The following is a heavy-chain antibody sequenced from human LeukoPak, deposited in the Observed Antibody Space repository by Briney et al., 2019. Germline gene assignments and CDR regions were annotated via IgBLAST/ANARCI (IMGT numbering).Heavy chain of an antibody. Sequence: SETLSLTCSVYGGSFSDYFWSWIRQSPGKGLEWIGEIDDGGNTNYNPSLMSRVIVSREKSKKQFSLVMRSVAAADTAVYYCARFSRITRGDWGDAFDIWGQGTTVIVSS. CDR2: IDDGGNT. D-gene: IGHD2-21*02. CDR1: GGSFSDYF. V-gene: IGHV4-34*01. J-gene: IGHJ3*02. CDR3: ARFSRITRGDWGDAFDI.